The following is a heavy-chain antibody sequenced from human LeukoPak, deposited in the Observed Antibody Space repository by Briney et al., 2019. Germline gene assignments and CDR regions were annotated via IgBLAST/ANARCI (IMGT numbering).Heavy chain of an antibody. CDR1: GFTFDDYA. D-gene: IGHD3-16*02. Sequence: SLRLSCAASGFTFDDYAMHWVRQAPGKGLEWVSGISWNSGSIGYADSVKGRFIISRDNAKNSLYLQMNSLRAEDTALYYCAKALLLGELSPFDYWGQGTLVTVSS. V-gene: IGHV3-9*01. CDR2: ISWNSGSI. CDR3: AKALLLGELSPFDY. J-gene: IGHJ4*02.